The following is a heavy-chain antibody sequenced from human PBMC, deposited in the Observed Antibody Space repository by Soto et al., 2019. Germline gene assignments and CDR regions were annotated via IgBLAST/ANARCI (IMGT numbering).Heavy chain of an antibody. Sequence: SQTLSLTCAISGDSVSSNSAAWNWIRQSPSRGLEWLGRTYYRSKWYNDYAVSVKSRITINPDTSKNQFSLQLNSVTPEDTAVYYCARGAGSGWYGRYYYYGMDVWGQGTTVTVS. CDR1: GDSVSSNSAA. D-gene: IGHD6-19*01. CDR2: TYYRSKWYN. CDR3: ARGAGSGWYGRYYYYGMDV. J-gene: IGHJ6*02. V-gene: IGHV6-1*01.